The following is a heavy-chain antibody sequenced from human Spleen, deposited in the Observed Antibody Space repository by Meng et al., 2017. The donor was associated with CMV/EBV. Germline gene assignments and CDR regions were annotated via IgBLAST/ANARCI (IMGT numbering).Heavy chain of an antibody. Sequence: SCEASGYIFNDYDMHWVRQAPGQGLEWMGFIDPKSGGTNYAQRFQGRVTMTRDTSINTAYLEVSRLRSDDTAVYYCARLSYYSTDFDFWGQGTLVTVSS. CDR1: GYIFNDYD. V-gene: IGHV1-2*02. D-gene: IGHD2/OR15-2a*01. CDR2: IDPKSGGT. J-gene: IGHJ4*02. CDR3: ARLSYYSTDFDF.